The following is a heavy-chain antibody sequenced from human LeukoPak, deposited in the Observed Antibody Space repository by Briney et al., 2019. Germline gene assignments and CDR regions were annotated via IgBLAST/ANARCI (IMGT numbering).Heavy chain of an antibody. V-gene: IGHV4-4*02. D-gene: IGHD1-26*01. J-gene: IGHJ4*02. CDR1: GFTFSNNW. Sequence: GSLRLSCAASGFTFSNNWMSWVRQPPGKGLEWIGSIYYSGTTYYNPSLKSRVTISVDTSKNQFSLKLSSVTAADTAVYYCATTTIRLGYWGQGTLVTVSS. CDR3: ATTTIRLGY. CDR2: IYYSGTT.